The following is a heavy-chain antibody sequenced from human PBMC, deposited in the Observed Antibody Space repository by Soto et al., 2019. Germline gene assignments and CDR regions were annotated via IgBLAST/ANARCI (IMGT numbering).Heavy chain of an antibody. D-gene: IGHD3-9*01. CDR1: GFTFSSYS. J-gene: IGHJ6*02. CDR2: ISSSSSTI. CDR3: ARTGGLVGAPYYYGMDV. V-gene: IGHV3-48*02. Sequence: GGSLRLSCAASGFTFSSYSMNWVRQAPGKGLEWVSYISSSSSTIYYADSVKGRFTISRDNAKNSLYLQMNSLRDEDTAVYYCARTGGLVGAPYYYGMDVWGQGTTVTVSS.